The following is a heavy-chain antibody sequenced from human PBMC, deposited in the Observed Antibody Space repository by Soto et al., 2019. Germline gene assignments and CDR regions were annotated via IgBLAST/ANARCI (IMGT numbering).Heavy chain of an antibody. V-gene: IGHV4-59*08. CDR1: GGSISSYY. CDR2: IYYSGST. D-gene: IGHD6-13*01. J-gene: IGHJ4*02. Sequence: SETLSLTCTVSGGSISSYYWSWIRQPPGKGLEWIGYIYYSGSTNYNPSLKSRVTISVDTSKNQFSLKLSSVTAADTAVYYCARLVEQRLVPTLLAYGGQGTLATVPS. CDR3: ARLVEQRLVPTLLAY.